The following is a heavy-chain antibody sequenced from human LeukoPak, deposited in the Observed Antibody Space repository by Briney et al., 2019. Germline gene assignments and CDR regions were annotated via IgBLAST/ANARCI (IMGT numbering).Heavy chain of an antibody. CDR1: GYTFTSYY. J-gene: IGHJ6*03. CDR3: ARVGLELRKNYYMDV. V-gene: IGHV1-46*01. Sequence: ASVKVSCKASGYTFTSYYMHWVRQAPGQGLEWMGIINPSGGSTSYAQRFQGRVTMTRDMSTSTVYMELRSLRSDDTAVYYCARVGLELRKNYYMDVWGKGTTVTVSS. D-gene: IGHD1-7*01. CDR2: INPSGGST.